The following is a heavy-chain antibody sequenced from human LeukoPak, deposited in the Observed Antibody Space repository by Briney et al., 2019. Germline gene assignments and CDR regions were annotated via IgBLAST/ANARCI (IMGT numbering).Heavy chain of an antibody. CDR2: IYHSGST. Sequence: SQTLSLTCIVSGGSISSGYYWGWIRQPPGKGLEWIGSIYHSGSTYYNPSLKSRVTISVDTSKNQFSLKLSSVTAADTAVYYCARDGYSSSWYSYYYYMDVWGKGTTVTVSS. D-gene: IGHD6-13*01. CDR1: GGSISSGYY. J-gene: IGHJ6*03. V-gene: IGHV4-38-2*02. CDR3: ARDGYSSSWYSYYYYMDV.